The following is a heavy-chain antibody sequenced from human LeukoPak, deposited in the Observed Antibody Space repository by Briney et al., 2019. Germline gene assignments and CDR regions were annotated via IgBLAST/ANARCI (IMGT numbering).Heavy chain of an antibody. J-gene: IGHJ6*02. CDR1: GYTLTELS. CDR3: ATALAAAGTIYYYYGMDV. V-gene: IGHV1-24*01. CDR2: FDPEDGET. Sequence: ASVKVSCKVSGYTLTELSMHWVRQAPGKGLEWMGGFDPEDGETIYAQKFQGRVTMTEDTSTDTAYVELSSLRSEDTAVYYCATALAAAGTIYYYYGMDVWGQGTTVTVSS. D-gene: IGHD6-13*01.